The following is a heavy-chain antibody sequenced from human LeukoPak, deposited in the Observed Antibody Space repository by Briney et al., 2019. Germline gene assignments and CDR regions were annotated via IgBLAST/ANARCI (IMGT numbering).Heavy chain of an antibody. J-gene: IGHJ4*02. D-gene: IGHD6-13*01. CDR1: GLTFSSYW. V-gene: IGHV3-7*01. CDR2: IKPDGRGK. Sequence: GGSLRLSCAASGLTFSSYWMSWVRQAPGKGPEGVANIKPDGRGKYYVDSVKGRFTISRDNAENSLFLHMNSLRAEDTAVYYCARCAVAAAGDYWGRGSLVTVSS. CDR3: ARCAVAAAGDY.